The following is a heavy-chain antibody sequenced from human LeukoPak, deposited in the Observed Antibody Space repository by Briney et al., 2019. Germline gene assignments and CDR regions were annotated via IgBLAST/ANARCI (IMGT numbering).Heavy chain of an antibody. CDR1: GGTISSGDYY. V-gene: IGHV4-30-4*08. Sequence: PSETLSLTCTVSGGTISSGDYYWSWIRQPPGKGLEWSGYIYYSGSTYYNPSLKSRVTISVDTSKNQFSLKLSSVTAAHTAVYYCARDTTDYGGVDYWGQGTLVTVSS. CDR3: ARDTTDYGGVDY. D-gene: IGHD4-17*01. J-gene: IGHJ4*02. CDR2: IYYSGST.